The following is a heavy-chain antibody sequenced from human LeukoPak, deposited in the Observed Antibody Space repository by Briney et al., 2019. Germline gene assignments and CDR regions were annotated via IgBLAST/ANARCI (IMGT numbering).Heavy chain of an antibody. CDR3: ARDWINYYGSGSYYYYYYYGMDV. J-gene: IGHJ6*02. D-gene: IGHD3-10*01. Sequence: GGSLRLSCAASGFTFSSYSMNWVRQAPGKGLEWASSISSSSSYIYYADSVKGRFTISRDNAKNSLYLQMNSLRAEDTAVYYCARDWINYYGSGSYYYYYYYGMDVWGQGTTVTVSS. V-gene: IGHV3-21*01. CDR2: ISSSSSYI. CDR1: GFTFSSYS.